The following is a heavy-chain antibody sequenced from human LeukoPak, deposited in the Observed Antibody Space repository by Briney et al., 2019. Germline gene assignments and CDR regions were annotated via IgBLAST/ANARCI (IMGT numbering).Heavy chain of an antibody. Sequence: PSETPSLTCTVSGGSISNYYWSWIRQPPGKGLEWIGYIYYSGSTNCNPSLRSRVTISVDTSKNQFSLKLSSVTAADTAVYYCARSHGSGSYYNLNDYWGQGALVTVSS. J-gene: IGHJ4*02. D-gene: IGHD3-10*01. V-gene: IGHV4-59*01. CDR3: ARSHGSGSYYNLNDY. CDR2: IYYSGST. CDR1: GGSISNYY.